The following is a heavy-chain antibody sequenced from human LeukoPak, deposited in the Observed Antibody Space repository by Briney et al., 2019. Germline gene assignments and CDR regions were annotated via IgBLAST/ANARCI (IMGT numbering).Heavy chain of an antibody. J-gene: IGHJ3*02. CDR2: IYYSGST. CDR3: ARDRADDRDDAFDI. V-gene: IGHV4-30-4*08. Sequence: SQTLSLTCTVSGGSISSGDYYWSWIRQPPGKGLKWIGYIYYSGSTYYNPSLKSRVTISVDTSKNQFSLKLSSVTAADTAVYYCARDRADDRDDAFDIWGQGTMVTVSS. D-gene: IGHD3-9*01. CDR1: GGSISSGDYY.